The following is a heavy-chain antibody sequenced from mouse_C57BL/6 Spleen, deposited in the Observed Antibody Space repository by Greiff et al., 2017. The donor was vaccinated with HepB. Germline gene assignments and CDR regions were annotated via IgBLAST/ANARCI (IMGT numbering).Heavy chain of an antibody. CDR1: GFSLTSYA. V-gene: IGHV2-9-1*01. J-gene: IGHJ2*01. D-gene: IGHD3-2*02. Sequence: QVQLKESGPGLVAPSQCLSITCTVSGFSLTSYAISWVRQPPGKGLEWLGVIWTGGGTNYNSALKSRLSISKDNSKSQVFLKMNSLQTDDTARYYCARVDSSGYVSYYFDYWGQGTTLTVSS. CDR3: ARVDSSGYVSYYFDY. CDR2: IWTGGGT.